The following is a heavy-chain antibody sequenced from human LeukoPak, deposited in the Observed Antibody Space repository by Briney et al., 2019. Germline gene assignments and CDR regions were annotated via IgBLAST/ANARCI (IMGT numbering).Heavy chain of an antibody. Sequence: GGSLRLSCAASGFTFSSYAMSWVRQAPGKGLEWVSYISSSGSTIYYADSVKGRFTISRDNAKNSLYLQMNSLRAEDTAVYYCARSPPSDILTGDYYMDVWGKGTTVAVSS. D-gene: IGHD3-9*01. J-gene: IGHJ6*03. V-gene: IGHV3-48*03. CDR2: ISSSGSTI. CDR1: GFTFSSYA. CDR3: ARSPPSDILTGDYYMDV.